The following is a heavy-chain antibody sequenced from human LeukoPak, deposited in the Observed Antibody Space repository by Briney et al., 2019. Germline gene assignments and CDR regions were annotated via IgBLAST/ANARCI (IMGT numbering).Heavy chain of an antibody. J-gene: IGHJ4*02. CDR3: ARDRNDFWSGYYLDY. CDR2: IYTSGST. D-gene: IGHD3-3*01. CDR1: GGSISSGSYY. Sequence: SETLSLTYTVSGGSISSGSYYWSWIRRPAGKGLEWIGRIYTSGSTNYNPSLKSRVTISVDTSKNQFSLKLSSVTAADTAVYYCARDRNDFWSGYYLDYWGQGTLVTVSS. V-gene: IGHV4-61*02.